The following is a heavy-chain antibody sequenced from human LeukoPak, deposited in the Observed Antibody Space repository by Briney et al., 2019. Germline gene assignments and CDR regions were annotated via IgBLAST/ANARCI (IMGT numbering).Heavy chain of an antibody. J-gene: IGHJ6*03. CDR3: ATNPMTGYHLGDHFYFYMAV. V-gene: IGHV1-69*05. CDR2: LRPVFGPI. CDR1: GVTFSSSA. Sequence: GSSVKVSCKASGVTFSSSAISWVRQAPGQGLEWIGGLRPVFGPINSAQKFQDRVTLTKDDSTTTAYMELRSLRSEDTAVYYCATNPMTGYHLGDHFYFYMAVWGKGTTVTVS. D-gene: IGHD1-20*01.